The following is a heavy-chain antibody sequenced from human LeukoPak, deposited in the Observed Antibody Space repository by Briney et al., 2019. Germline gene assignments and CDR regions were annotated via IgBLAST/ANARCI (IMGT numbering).Heavy chain of an antibody. CDR3: ARSVNWKDFYYYYGMDV. D-gene: IGHD1-1*01. Sequence: SETLSLTCAVYGGSFSGYYWSWIRQPPGKGLEWIGEINHSGSTNYNPSLKSRVTISVDTSKNQFSLKLSSVTDADTAVYYCARSVNWKDFYYYYGMDVWGQGTTVTVSS. CDR1: GGSFSGYY. CDR2: INHSGST. V-gene: IGHV4-34*01. J-gene: IGHJ6*02.